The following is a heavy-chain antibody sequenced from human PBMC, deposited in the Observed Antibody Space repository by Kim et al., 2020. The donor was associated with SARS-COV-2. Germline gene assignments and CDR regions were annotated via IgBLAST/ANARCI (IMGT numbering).Heavy chain of an antibody. CDR2: FDPEDGET. CDR3: ATYRNGDFMYSSSWYKRNWFDP. J-gene: IGHJ5*02. V-gene: IGHV1-24*01. CDR1: GYTLTELS. D-gene: IGHD6-13*01. Sequence: ASVKVSCKVSGYTLTELSMHWVRQAPGKGLEWMGGFDPEDGETIYAQKLQGRVTMTEDTSTDTAYMELSSLRSEDTAVYYCATYRNGDFMYSSSWYKRNWFDPWGQGTLVTVSS.